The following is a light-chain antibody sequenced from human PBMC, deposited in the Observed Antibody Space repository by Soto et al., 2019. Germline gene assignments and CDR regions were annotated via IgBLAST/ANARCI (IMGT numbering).Light chain of an antibody. CDR1: QSVVNSY. CDR2: DAS. Sequence: DIVLTQSPGTLSLSPGERAILSCRASQSVVNSYLAWFQHKPGQAPRLLIHDASRRATGIPDRFSGSGSGTDFTLTISRREPEDFAVYYCQQYGDSPFTFGPGTRVDIK. J-gene: IGKJ3*01. V-gene: IGKV3-20*01. CDR3: QQYGDSPFT.